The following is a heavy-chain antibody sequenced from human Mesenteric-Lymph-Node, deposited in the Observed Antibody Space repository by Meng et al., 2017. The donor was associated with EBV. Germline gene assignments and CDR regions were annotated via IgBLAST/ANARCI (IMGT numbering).Heavy chain of an antibody. CDR2: IYSGGRT. CDR1: GGSISSSSYY. V-gene: IGHV4-39*01. D-gene: IGHD3-16*02. CDR3: ASLLIVFGGVIVDY. J-gene: IGHJ4*02. Sequence: QLQRQEPGPGLVRPSETLSLPCTVSGGSISSSSYYWGWIRQPPGKGLEWIGSIYSGGRTYYSPSLESRVTISVDTSKNQFSLKLNSVTAADTSVYFCASLLIVFGGVIVDYWGQGALVTVSS.